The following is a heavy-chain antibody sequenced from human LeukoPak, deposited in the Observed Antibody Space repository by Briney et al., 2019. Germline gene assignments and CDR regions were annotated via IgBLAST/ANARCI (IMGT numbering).Heavy chain of an antibody. CDR2: IKQDGSEK. V-gene: IGHV3-7*01. D-gene: IGHD3-10*01. CDR3: AREDWYGAVY. Sequence: GGSLRLSCAASGFTFSDYWMTWVRQAPGTGLEWVANIKQDGSEKYYVDSVKGRFTISRDNAKNSLYLQMNSLRAEDTAVYYCAREDWYGAVYWGQGTLVTASS. CDR1: GFTFSDYW. J-gene: IGHJ4*02.